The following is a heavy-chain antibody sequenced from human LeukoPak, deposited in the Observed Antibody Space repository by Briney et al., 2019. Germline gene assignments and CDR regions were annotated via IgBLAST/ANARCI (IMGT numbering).Heavy chain of an antibody. Sequence: GGSLRLSCAASGFTVSSNYMSWVRQAPGKGLEWVSVIYSGGSTYYADSVKGRFTISRDNSKNTLYLQMNSLRAEDTAVYYCARAIAGPSAFDIWGQGTMVTVSS. V-gene: IGHV3-53*01. CDR2: IYSGGST. J-gene: IGHJ3*02. D-gene: IGHD3-16*02. CDR1: GFTVSSNY. CDR3: ARAIAGPSAFDI.